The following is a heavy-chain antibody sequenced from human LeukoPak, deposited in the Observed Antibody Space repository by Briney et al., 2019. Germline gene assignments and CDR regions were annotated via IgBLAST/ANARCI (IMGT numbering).Heavy chain of an antibody. CDR2: ISAYNGNT. CDR1: GYTFTIYG. Sequence: ASVKVSFKASGYTFTIYGISWVRQAPGQGGEGMGWISAYNGNTNYTQKLQGRVTMTTDTSTSTAYMELRSLRSDATAVYYCAREAGDYVWGSYRPPEPDYWGQGTLVTVSS. CDR3: AREAGDYVWGSYRPPEPDY. J-gene: IGHJ4*02. D-gene: IGHD3-16*02. V-gene: IGHV1-18*04.